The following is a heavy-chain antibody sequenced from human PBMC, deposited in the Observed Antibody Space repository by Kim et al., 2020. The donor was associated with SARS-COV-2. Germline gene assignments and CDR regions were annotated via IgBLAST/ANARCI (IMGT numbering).Heavy chain of an antibody. V-gene: IGHV3-23*01. CDR1: GFTFSSYA. D-gene: IGHD3-22*01. CDR2: ISGSGGST. CDR3: AKDLFAPMIVVVIAPFDY. Sequence: GGSLRLSCAASGFTFSSYAMSWVRQAPGKGLEWVSAISGSGGSTYYADSVKGRFTISRDNSKNTLYLQMNSLRAEDTAVYYCAKDLFAPMIVVVIAPFDYWGQGTLVTVSS. J-gene: IGHJ4*02.